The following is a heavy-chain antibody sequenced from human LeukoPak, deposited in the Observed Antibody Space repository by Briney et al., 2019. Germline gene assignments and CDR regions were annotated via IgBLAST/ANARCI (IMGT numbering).Heavy chain of an antibody. Sequence: SETLSLTCTVSSGSITSYYWSWLRQPPGKGLDWIAFISDSGSTYYNPSLKSRVTISLDTSKKQFSLKLTSVTAADTAVYYCARDFGPSRGFDYWGQGTLVTVSS. J-gene: IGHJ4*02. CDR3: ARDFGPSRGFDY. V-gene: IGHV4-59*01. CDR1: SGSITSYY. CDR2: ISDSGST. D-gene: IGHD3-10*01.